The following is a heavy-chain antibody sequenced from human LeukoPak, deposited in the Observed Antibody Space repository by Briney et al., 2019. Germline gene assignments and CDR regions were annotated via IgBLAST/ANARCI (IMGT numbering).Heavy chain of an antibody. CDR2: MSDDGNNI. Sequence: GGSLRLSCAASGFTFGNYAMHWVRQAPGKGLEWVAVMSDDGNNIYNADSVKGRFTISRDNSKNTLYLQMNSLRAEDTAVYYCTRDRCSSTNCYAGAFDYWGQGTLVTVSS. CDR1: GFTFGNYA. J-gene: IGHJ4*02. D-gene: IGHD2-2*01. V-gene: IGHV3-30*04. CDR3: TRDRCSSTNCYAGAFDY.